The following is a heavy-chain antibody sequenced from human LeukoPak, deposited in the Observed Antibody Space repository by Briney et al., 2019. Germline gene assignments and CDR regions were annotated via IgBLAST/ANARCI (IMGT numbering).Heavy chain of an antibody. CDR2: MNPNSGNT. J-gene: IGHJ6*02. CDR1: GYTFTSYD. CDR3: ARDFPPSSGWYDYYYYGMDV. Sequence: ASVKVSCKASGYTFTSYDINWVRQATGQGLEWMGWMNPNSGNTGYAQKLQGRVTMTTDTSTSTAYMELRSLRSDDTAVYYCARDFPPSSGWYDYYYYGMDVWGQGTTVTVSS. D-gene: IGHD6-19*01. V-gene: IGHV1-8*01.